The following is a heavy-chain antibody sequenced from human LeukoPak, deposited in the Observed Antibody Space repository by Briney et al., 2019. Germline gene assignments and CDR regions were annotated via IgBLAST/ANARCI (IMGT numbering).Heavy chain of an antibody. J-gene: IGHJ4*02. CDR1: GFTFSSYA. CDR3: AKARGEEYGDYPSGVDY. Sequence: PGGSLRLSCAASGFTFSSYAMSWVRQAPGKGLEWVSAISGSGGSTHYADSVKGRFTISRDNSKNTLYLQMNSLRAEDTAVYYCAKARGEEYGDYPSGVDYWGQGTLVTVSS. CDR2: ISGSGGST. D-gene: IGHD4-17*01. V-gene: IGHV3-23*01.